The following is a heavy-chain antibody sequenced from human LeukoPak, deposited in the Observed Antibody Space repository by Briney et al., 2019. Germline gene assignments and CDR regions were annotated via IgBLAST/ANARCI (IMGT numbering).Heavy chain of an antibody. CDR2: IIPIFGTA. V-gene: IGHV1-69*01. J-gene: IGHJ4*02. D-gene: IGHD3-16*01. Sequence: SVKVSCKASGGTFSSYAISWVRQAPGQGLEWMGGIIPIFGTANYAQKFQGRVTITADESTSTAYRELSSLRSEDTAVYYCARKSDYVWGRLDYWGQGTLVTVSS. CDR3: ARKSDYVWGRLDY. CDR1: GGTFSSYA.